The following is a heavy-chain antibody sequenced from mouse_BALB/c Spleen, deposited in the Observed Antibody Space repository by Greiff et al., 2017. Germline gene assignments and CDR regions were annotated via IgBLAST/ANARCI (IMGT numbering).Heavy chain of an antibody. D-gene: IGHD1-2*01. CDR3: ARILLRLQAMDY. V-gene: IGHV5-6-5*01. Sequence: EVMLVESGGGLVKPGGSLKLSCAASGFTFSSYAMSWVRQTPEKRLEWVASISSGGSTYYPDSVKGRFTISRDNARNILYLQMSSLRSEDTAMYYCARILLRLQAMDYWGQGTSVTVAS. CDR2: ISSGGST. CDR1: GFTFSSYA. J-gene: IGHJ4*01.